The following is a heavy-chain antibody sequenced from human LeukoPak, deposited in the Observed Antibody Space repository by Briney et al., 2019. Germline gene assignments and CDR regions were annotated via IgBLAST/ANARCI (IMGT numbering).Heavy chain of an antibody. J-gene: IGHJ4*02. CDR2: FSGSGGST. CDR1: GFTFSSYA. D-gene: IGHD5-12*01. CDR3: AKQDSGYDYWSGDFDY. V-gene: IGHV3-23*01. Sequence: GGSLRLSCAASGFTFSSYAMSWVREAPGKGLEWVSAFSGSGGSTYYADSVKGRFTISRDNSKNTLYLQMNSLRAEDTAVYYCAKQDSGYDYWSGDFDYWGQGTLVTVSS.